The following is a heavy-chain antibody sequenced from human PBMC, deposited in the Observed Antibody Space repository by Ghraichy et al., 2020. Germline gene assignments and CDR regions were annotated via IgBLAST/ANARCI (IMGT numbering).Heavy chain of an antibody. J-gene: IGHJ4*02. CDR1: GSTLSGYT. CDR3: ATAPLAPPYFDD. D-gene: IGHD5-12*01. Sequence: GGSLRLSCVGSGSTLSGYTMNWVRQAPGKGLDWVSSISGSSNYIDYADSVKGRFTISRDNAKNSLYLQMNSLRAEDTAVYYCATAPLAPPYFDDWGQGILVTVSS. V-gene: IGHV3-21*01. CDR2: ISGSSNYI.